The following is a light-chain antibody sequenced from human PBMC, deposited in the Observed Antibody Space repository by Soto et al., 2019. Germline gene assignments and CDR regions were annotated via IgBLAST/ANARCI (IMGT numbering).Light chain of an antibody. CDR1: QSVSSY. CDR2: DAS. V-gene: IGKV3-11*01. J-gene: IGKJ4*01. Sequence: EIVLTQSPATLSLSPGERATLSCRASQSVSSYLAWYQQKPGQAPRLLIYDASNRATGIPARFSGSGSGTDFTLTISRLELEDFAVYYCQQRSHWPPLTFGGGTKVDIK. CDR3: QQRSHWPPLT.